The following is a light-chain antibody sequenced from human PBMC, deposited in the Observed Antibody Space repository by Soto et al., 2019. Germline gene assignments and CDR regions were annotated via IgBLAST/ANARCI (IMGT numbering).Light chain of an antibody. CDR1: QDISTY. CDR2: TVP. J-gene: IGKJ2*01. Sequence: DIQMTQSPSSLSASLGDRVTITCRASQDISTYLKWYQQKPGKAPNLLIYTVPNLDTGVPSRFSGSGSGTVFTLTISALQPEDIATYYCQQYNSLPYTFGQGTRLEIE. CDR3: QQYNSLPYT. V-gene: IGKV1-33*01.